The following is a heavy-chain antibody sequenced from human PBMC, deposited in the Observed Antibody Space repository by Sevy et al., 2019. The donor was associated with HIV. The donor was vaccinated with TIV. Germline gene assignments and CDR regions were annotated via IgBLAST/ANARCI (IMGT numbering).Heavy chain of an antibody. Sequence: SETLSLTCSVSGGSFSGYYWNWIRQPPGKGLEWIGEIDHSGNIDYNPSLKSRVTISVDTSTNHFSLKVKSVTAADTAVYYCGRGAALEHWGQGTLVTVSS. CDR2: IDHSGNI. J-gene: IGHJ4*02. CDR1: GGSFSGYY. CDR3: GRGAALEH. V-gene: IGHV4-34*01. D-gene: IGHD6-13*01.